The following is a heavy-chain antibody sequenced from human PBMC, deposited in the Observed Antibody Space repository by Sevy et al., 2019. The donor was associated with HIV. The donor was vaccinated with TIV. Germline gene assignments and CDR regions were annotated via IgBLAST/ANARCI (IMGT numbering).Heavy chain of an antibody. V-gene: IGHV3-11*06. D-gene: IGHD2-8*02. Sequence: GGSLRLSCAASGFIFSDYNMGWIRQAPGNGLEWVSYISSTSTYTKYADSVKGRFTISRDNAKNSLFLQMNSLRAEDTAVYYCARRPTSTGPPRFDYSGQGTMVTVSS. CDR2: ISSTSTYT. CDR3: ARRPTSTGPPRFDY. J-gene: IGHJ4*02. CDR1: GFIFSDYN.